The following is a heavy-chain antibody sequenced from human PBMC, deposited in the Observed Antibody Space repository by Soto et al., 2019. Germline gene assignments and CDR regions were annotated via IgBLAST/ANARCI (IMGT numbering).Heavy chain of an antibody. J-gene: IGHJ1*01. CDR3: AKALGSSFLYNAEYFHY. CDR2: LSCNSGNI. D-gene: IGHD3-3*01. Sequence: EVQLVESGGGLVQPGRSLRLSCAASGFAFDQYAMHWVRQAPGKGLEWVSVLSCNSGNIGYADSVKGRVTISRDNAKNSLYLQMNSLRVEDTALYYCAKALGSSFLYNAEYFHYWGQGTLVTVSS. CDR1: GFAFDQYA. V-gene: IGHV3-9*01.